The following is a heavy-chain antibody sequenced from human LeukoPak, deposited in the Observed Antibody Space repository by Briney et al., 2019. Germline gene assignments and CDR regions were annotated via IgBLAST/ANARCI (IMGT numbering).Heavy chain of an antibody. V-gene: IGHV3-33*01. D-gene: IGHD1-7*01. CDR1: GFTFSSYG. Sequence: GRSLRLSCAASGFTFSSYGMHRVRQAPGKGLEWVAVIWYDGSNKYYADSVKGRFTISRDNSKNTLYLQMNSLRAEDTAVYYCARDKITGTTGGYYYGMDVWGQGTTVTVSS. CDR2: IWYDGSNK. CDR3: ARDKITGTTGGYYYGMDV. J-gene: IGHJ6*02.